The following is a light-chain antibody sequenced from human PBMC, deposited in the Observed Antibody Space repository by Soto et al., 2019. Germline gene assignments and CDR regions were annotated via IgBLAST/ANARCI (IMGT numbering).Light chain of an antibody. V-gene: IGLV2-14*01. CDR2: EVS. CDR1: SSDVGANNY. CDR3: SSYINSITFVV. J-gene: IGLJ2*01. Sequence: QSALTQPASVSGSPGQPITISCTETSSDVGANNYVSWYQHHPGKAPKLLIYEVSNRPSGVSSRFSGSKSGNTASLTISGLQAEDEADYYCSSYINSITFVVFGGGTKLTVL.